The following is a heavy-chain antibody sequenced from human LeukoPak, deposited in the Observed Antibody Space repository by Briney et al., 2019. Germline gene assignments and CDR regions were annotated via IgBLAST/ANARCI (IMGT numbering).Heavy chain of an antibody. D-gene: IGHD2-2*01. V-gene: IGHV1-18*01. CDR3: ARDGEVVVPAEWTFDI. CDR1: GYTFTSYG. J-gene: IGHJ3*02. CDR2: ISAYNGNT. Sequence: ASVKVSCKASGYTFTSYGISWVRQAPGQGLERMGWISAYNGNTNYAQKLQGRVTMTTDTSTSTAYMELRSLRSDDTAVYYCARDGEVVVPAEWTFDIWGQGTMVTVSS.